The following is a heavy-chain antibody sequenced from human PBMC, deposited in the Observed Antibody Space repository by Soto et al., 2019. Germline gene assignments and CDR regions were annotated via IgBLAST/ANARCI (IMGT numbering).Heavy chain of an antibody. CDR1: GFTFSSYG. CDR3: AREEGDDSSGYCSLGAFDI. J-gene: IGHJ3*02. D-gene: IGHD3-22*01. CDR2: IWYDGSNK. V-gene: IGHV3-33*01. Sequence: QVQLVESGGGVVQPGRSLRLSCAASGFTFSSYGMHWVRQAPGKGLEWVAVIWYDGSNKYYADSVKGRFTISRDNSKNKLYLQMNSLRAEDTAVYYCAREEGDDSSGYCSLGAFDIWGQGTMVTVSS.